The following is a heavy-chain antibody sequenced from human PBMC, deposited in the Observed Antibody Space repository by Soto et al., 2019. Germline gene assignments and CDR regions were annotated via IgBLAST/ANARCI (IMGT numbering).Heavy chain of an antibody. CDR3: ARVVIAAAGRNNWFDP. V-gene: IGHV4-31*03. Sequence: SETLSLTCTVSGGSISSGGYYWSWIRQHPGKGLEWIGYIYYSGSTYYNPSLKCRVTISVDTSKNQFSLKLSSVTAADTAVYYCARVVIAAAGRNNWFDPWGQGTLVTVSS. J-gene: IGHJ5*02. D-gene: IGHD6-13*01. CDR1: GGSISSGGYY. CDR2: IYYSGST.